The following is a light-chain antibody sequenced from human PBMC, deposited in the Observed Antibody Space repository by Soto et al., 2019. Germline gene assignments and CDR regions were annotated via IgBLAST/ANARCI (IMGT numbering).Light chain of an antibody. CDR3: CSYTSSTTYV. Sequence: QSVLTQPPSASGTPGQRVTISCSGSSPNIGSNTVNWYQQVPGTAPKLLIYSNNQRPSGVPDRFSGSKSGTSASLAISGLQSEDEADYYCCSYTSSTTYVFGPGTKLTVL. J-gene: IGLJ1*01. V-gene: IGLV1-44*01. CDR2: SNN. CDR1: SPNIGSNT.